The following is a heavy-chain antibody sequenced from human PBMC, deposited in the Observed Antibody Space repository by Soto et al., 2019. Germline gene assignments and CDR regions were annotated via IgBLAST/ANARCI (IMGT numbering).Heavy chain of an antibody. CDR2: IRSKAYGGTT. V-gene: IGHV3-49*03. CDR1: GFTIGDYA. CDR3: TRVPISGSYYG. Sequence: GGSLRLSCTASGFTIGDYAMSWFRQAPGKGLEWVGFIRSKAYGGTTEYAASVKGRFTISRDDSKSIAYLQMNSLKTEDTAVYYCTRVPISGSYYGWGQGTLVTVSS. D-gene: IGHD1-26*01. J-gene: IGHJ4*02.